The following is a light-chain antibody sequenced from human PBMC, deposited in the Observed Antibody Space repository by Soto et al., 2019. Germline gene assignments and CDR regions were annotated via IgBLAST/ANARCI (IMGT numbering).Light chain of an antibody. CDR2: GAS. V-gene: IGKV3-20*01. Sequence: EIVLTQSPGTLSLSPGERATLSCRASQSLTNNYFAWYQQKPGRALRLLIDGASTRAPGIPDRFSGSGSGTDFTLTISRLEREDVAVYYCQQYEAVVTFGQGTKVDIK. CDR3: QQYEAVVT. J-gene: IGKJ1*01. CDR1: QSLTNNY.